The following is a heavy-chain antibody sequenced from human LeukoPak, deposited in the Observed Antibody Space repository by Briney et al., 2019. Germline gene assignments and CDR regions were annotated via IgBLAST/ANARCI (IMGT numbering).Heavy chain of an antibody. Sequence: GGSLRLSCAASGFTFSSYEMNWVRQAPGKGLEWVSYISSSGSTIYYADSVKGRFTISRDNAKNSLYLQMNSLRAEDTAVYYCARATYYDFWSGYYGFDYCGQGTLVTVSS. CDR2: ISSSGSTI. V-gene: IGHV3-48*03. J-gene: IGHJ4*02. CDR1: GFTFSSYE. CDR3: ARATYYDFWSGYYGFDY. D-gene: IGHD3-3*01.